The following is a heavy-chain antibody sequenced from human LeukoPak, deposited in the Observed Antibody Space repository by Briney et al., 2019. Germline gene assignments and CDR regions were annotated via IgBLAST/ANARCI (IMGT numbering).Heavy chain of an antibody. J-gene: IGHJ3*02. CDR1: GGAVSSGSYY. CDR3: ARVLYYDSSGYYSYDAFDI. V-gene: IGHV4-61*01. CDR2: IYYSGST. D-gene: IGHD3-22*01. Sequence: SETLSLTCTVLGGAVSSGSYYWSWIRQPPGKGLEWIGYIYYSGSTNYNPSLKSRVTISVDTSKNQFSLKLSSVTAADTAVYYCARVLYYDSSGYYSYDAFDIWGQGTMVTVSS.